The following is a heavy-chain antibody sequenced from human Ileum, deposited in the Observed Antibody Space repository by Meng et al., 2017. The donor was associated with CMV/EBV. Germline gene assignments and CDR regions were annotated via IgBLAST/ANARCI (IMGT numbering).Heavy chain of an antibody. CDR3: ARSDYSGNYFALDY. CDR1: GGSISGYH. V-gene: IGHV4-4*07. CDR2: VYSSGST. Sequence: PLQESGPGLVMPSETLSLICSVSGGSISGYHWNLLRQSAGKGLEWIGRVYSSGSTNFNPSLKSRLTMSVDTSTNQVSLDLSSVTAADTAVYYCARSDYSGNYFALDYWGPGSLVTVSS. J-gene: IGHJ4*02. D-gene: IGHD1-26*01.